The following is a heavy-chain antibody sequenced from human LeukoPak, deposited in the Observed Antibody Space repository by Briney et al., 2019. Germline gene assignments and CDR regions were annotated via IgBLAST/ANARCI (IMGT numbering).Heavy chain of an antibody. Sequence: GGSLRLSCAASGFTFSNAWMSWVRQAPGKGLEWVGRIKSKTDGGTTDYAAPVKGRFTISRDDSKNTLCLQMNSLKTEDTAVYYCTTYSSSWYFSLDYWGQGTLVTVSS. V-gene: IGHV3-15*01. CDR3: TTYSSSWYFSLDY. CDR1: GFTFSNAW. CDR2: IKSKTDGGTT. J-gene: IGHJ4*02. D-gene: IGHD6-13*01.